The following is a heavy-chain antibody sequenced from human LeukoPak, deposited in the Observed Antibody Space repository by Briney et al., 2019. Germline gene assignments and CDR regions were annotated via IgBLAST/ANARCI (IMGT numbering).Heavy chain of an antibody. D-gene: IGHD6-19*01. Sequence: SETLSLTCTVSGGSISSSSYFWGWIRQPPGKGLAWIASIYYSGSTYYNPSLKSRVTISVDMSKNHFSLKLSSVTAADTAVYYCARVHASARWQWLAPYAAFDIWGQGTMVTVSS. CDR1: GGSISSSSYF. CDR3: ARVHASARWQWLAPYAAFDI. V-gene: IGHV4-39*07. CDR2: IYYSGST. J-gene: IGHJ3*02.